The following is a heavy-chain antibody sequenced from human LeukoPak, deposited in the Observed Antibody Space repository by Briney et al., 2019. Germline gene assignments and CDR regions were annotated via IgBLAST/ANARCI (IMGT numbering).Heavy chain of an antibody. Sequence: GGSLRLSCATSGFTFTTYWMNWVRQAPGKGLEWVANIKPDGTEKFYGDSVKGRFTISRDNAKNSLFLQMDSLRAEGTAVYYCAKEDEKFDYWGQGTLVTVSS. CDR1: GFTFTTYW. CDR2: IKPDGTEK. CDR3: AKEDEKFDY. V-gene: IGHV3-7*03. J-gene: IGHJ4*02.